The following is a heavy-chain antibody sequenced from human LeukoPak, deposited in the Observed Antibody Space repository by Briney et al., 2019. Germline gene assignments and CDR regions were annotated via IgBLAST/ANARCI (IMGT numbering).Heavy chain of an antibody. D-gene: IGHD3-22*01. Sequence: PGGSLRLSCAASGFTFSDYYMSWIRQAPGKGLEWVSIIYSGGSTYYADSVKGRFTISRDISKNTLYLQMNSLRAEDTAVYYCAKDGDYDSGGYPFYFDYWGQGTLVTVSS. V-gene: IGHV3-66*01. CDR1: GFTFSDYY. CDR2: IYSGGST. J-gene: IGHJ4*02. CDR3: AKDGDYDSGGYPFYFDY.